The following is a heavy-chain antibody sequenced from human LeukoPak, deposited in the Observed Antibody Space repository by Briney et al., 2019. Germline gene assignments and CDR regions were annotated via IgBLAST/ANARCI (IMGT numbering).Heavy chain of an antibody. J-gene: IGHJ5*02. Sequence: PSGTLSLTCAVSGDSISSNNWWSWVRQPPGKGLDWVGEIYHSGTTNYRPSLKTRVTISLDKSKNQFSLRLTSVTAADTAVYYCARSWYYGSGRYYPDWFDPWGQGTLVTVSS. CDR1: GDSISSNNW. CDR3: ARSWYYGSGRYYPDWFDP. V-gene: IGHV4-4*02. D-gene: IGHD3-10*01. CDR2: IYHSGTT.